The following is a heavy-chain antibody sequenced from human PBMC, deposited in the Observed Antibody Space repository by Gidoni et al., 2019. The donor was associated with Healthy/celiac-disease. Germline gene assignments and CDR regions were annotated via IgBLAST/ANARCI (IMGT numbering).Heavy chain of an antibody. CDR2: ISWNSGSI. Sequence: EVQLVESGGGLVQPGRSLRLSCAASGCTFDDYAMHWVRQAPGKGLEWVSGISWNSGSIGYADSVKGRFTISRDNAKNSLYLQMNSLRAEDTALYYCAKDRTGYSYGHDAFDIWGQGTMVTVSS. CDR1: GCTFDDYA. J-gene: IGHJ3*02. D-gene: IGHD5-18*01. V-gene: IGHV3-9*01. CDR3: AKDRTGYSYGHDAFDI.